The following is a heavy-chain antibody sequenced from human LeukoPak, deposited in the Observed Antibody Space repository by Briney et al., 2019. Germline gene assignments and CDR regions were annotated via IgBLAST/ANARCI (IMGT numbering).Heavy chain of an antibody. D-gene: IGHD1-26*01. V-gene: IGHV3-30*02. Sequence: PGGSLRPSSGPSVFAFRAQDMPWGPRSPGPGREGWAFLRYDGIQEDYTASVTGRFTISRDNSKNTLYLQMNSVRSEDTALYYCAKPSGSGVDYWGKGTRVTVSS. J-gene: IGHJ4*01. CDR1: VFAFRAQD. CDR2: LRYDGIQE. CDR3: AKPSGSGVDY.